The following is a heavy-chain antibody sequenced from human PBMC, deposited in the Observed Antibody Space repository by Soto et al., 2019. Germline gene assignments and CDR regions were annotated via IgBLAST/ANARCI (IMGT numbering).Heavy chain of an antibody. CDR2: IYHTGNT. D-gene: IGHD2-2*01. CDR1: GGSINSGGYS. V-gene: IGHV4-30-2*01. CDR3: AIVEATLSTPLASGMDV. J-gene: IGHJ6*02. Sequence: QLQLQESGSGLVKPSQTLSLTCTVSGGSINSGGYSWIWIRQPPGKGLVWIGYIYHTGNTFYNPSLQSRVPISVDHSHNQLSLRLGSVTAARTAMYYCAIVEATLSTPLASGMDVWCQGTTVTLSS.